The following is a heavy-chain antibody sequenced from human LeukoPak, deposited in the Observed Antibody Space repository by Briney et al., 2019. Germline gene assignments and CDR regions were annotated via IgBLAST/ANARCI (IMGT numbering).Heavy chain of an antibody. V-gene: IGHV4-59*01. CDR3: VKGGSGSQRKFDP. Sequence: SETLSLTCTVSGGSISSYYWSWIRQPPGKGLEWIGYIYYSGSTNYNPSLKSRVTISLDTSKNQFSLKLSSVTAADTAVYYCVKGGSGSQRKFDPWGQGTLVTVSS. CDR2: IYYSGST. J-gene: IGHJ5*02. D-gene: IGHD3-10*01. CDR1: GGSISSYY.